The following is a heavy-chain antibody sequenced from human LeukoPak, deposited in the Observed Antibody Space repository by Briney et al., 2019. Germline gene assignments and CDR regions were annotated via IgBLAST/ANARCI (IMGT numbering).Heavy chain of an antibody. CDR1: GFTFSGYG. J-gene: IGHJ6*02. D-gene: IGHD2-15*01. CDR2: ISYDGSNT. CDR3: ARVPGYCSGGSCFPWNV. Sequence: PGRSLRLSCTASGFTFSGYGMHWVRQAPGMGLEWVAIISYDGSNTFYGDSVKGRFTISRDNSKKTLYLQMNRLRVEDTAVYYCARVPGYCSGGSCFPWNVWGQGTTVTVSS. V-gene: IGHV3-30*03.